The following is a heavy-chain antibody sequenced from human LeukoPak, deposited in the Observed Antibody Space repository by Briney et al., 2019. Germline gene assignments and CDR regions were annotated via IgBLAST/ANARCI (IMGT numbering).Heavy chain of an antibody. CDR2: INHSGST. Sequence: SETLSLTCTVSGGSVSSYYWSWIRQPPGKGLEWIGEINHSGSTNYNPSLKSRVTIPVDTSKNQFSLKLSSVTAADTAVYYCATQIAAAGISSLDYWGQGTLVTVSS. D-gene: IGHD6-13*01. CDR3: ATQIAAAGISSLDY. V-gene: IGHV4-34*01. CDR1: GGSVSSYY. J-gene: IGHJ4*02.